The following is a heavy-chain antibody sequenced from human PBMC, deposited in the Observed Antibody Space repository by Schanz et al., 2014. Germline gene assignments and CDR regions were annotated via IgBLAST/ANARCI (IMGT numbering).Heavy chain of an antibody. CDR1: GGSISSGTYY. D-gene: IGHD4-17*01. V-gene: IGHV4-61*02. Sequence: QVQLQESGPGLVKPSQTLSLTCIVSGGSISSGTYYWSWLRQPAGKGLEWIGRIYTSGSTNYNPSLKSRFTISLDTSKTQFSLKLGSVTAADTAVYYCARDRGHGDLPGDIWGQGTMVTVSS. J-gene: IGHJ3*02. CDR2: IYTSGST. CDR3: ARDRGHGDLPGDI.